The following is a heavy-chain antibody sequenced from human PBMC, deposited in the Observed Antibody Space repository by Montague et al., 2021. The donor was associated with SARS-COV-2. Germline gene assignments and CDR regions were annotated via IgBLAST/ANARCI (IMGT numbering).Heavy chain of an antibody. CDR2: ISYDGSNQ. CDR3: VGALDIVVVAATMGFEH. V-gene: IGHV3-30-3*01. J-gene: IGHJ4*02. CDR1: GFDFSSYP. D-gene: IGHD2-2*03. Sequence: SLRLSCAASGFDFSSYPMHWVRQAPGKGLEWVAVISYDGSNQYNVDSVKGRFTISRDNSKNTVFLQMNSLRAGDTAVYYCVGALDIVVVAATMGFEHWGQGTLVTVSA.